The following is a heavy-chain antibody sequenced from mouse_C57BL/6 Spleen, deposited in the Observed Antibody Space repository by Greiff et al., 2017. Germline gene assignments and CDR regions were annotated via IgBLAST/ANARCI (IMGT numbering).Heavy chain of an antibody. CDR2: IDPSDSDT. CDR3: ARLYSNHPDWAFDV. CDR1: GYTFTSYW. J-gene: IGHJ1*03. Sequence: QVQLQQPGAELVRPGSSVKLSCKASGYTFTSYWMHWVKQRPIQGLEWIGNIDPSDSDTHYNQKFKDKATLTVDKSSSTAYMQLRSLTSEDSAVXYYARLYSNHPDWAFDVWGTGTTVTVSS. V-gene: IGHV1-52*01. D-gene: IGHD2-5*01.